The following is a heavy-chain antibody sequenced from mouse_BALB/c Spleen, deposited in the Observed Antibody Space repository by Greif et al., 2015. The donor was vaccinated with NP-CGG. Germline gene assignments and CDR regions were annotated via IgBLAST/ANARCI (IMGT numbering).Heavy chain of an antibody. CDR1: GYTFTSYY. CDR2: IYPGNVNT. CDR3: ARDDYYFDY. Sequence: VQLQQSGPELVKPGASVRISCKASGYTFTSYYIHWVKQRPGQGLKWIGWIYPGNVNTKYNEKFKGKATLTADKSSSTAYMQLSNLTSEDSAVYFCARDDYYFDYWGQGTTLTVSS. V-gene: IGHV1S56*01. J-gene: IGHJ2*01. D-gene: IGHD2-4*01.